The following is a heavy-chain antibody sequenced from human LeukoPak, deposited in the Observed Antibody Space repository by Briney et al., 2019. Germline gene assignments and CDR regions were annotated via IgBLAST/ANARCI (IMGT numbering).Heavy chain of an antibody. CDR2: ISINTDT. Sequence: GGALRLSCAASGSAVIGNYLSWVRQPPGKGLEGVSCISINTDTFYADSVRGRFTISRDSSRNTLFLQMNSLRDEDSAVYYCAIPQSWDALSDSWGQGTLVTVSS. CDR3: AIPQSWDALSDS. V-gene: IGHV3-53*01. J-gene: IGHJ4*02. D-gene: IGHD1-14*01. CDR1: GSAVIGNY.